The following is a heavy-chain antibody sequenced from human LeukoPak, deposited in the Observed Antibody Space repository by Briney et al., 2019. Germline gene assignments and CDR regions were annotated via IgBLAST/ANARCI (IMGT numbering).Heavy chain of an antibody. J-gene: IGHJ6*03. CDR3: ASEVIAVAAALGFDYYYYMDV. CDR2: IYTSGST. CDR1: GGSISSGSYY. Sequence: PSETLSLTCTVSGGSISSGSYYWSWVRQPAGKGLEWIGRIYTSGSTNYNPSLKSRVTISVDTSKNQFSLKLSSVTAADTAVYYCASEVIAVAAALGFDYYYYMDVWGKGTTVTVSS. V-gene: IGHV4-61*02. D-gene: IGHD6-19*01.